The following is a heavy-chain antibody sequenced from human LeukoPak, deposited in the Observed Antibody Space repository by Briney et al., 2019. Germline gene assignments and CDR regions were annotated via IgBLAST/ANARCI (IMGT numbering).Heavy chain of an antibody. D-gene: IGHD2-2*01. J-gene: IGHJ6*02. CDR2: ISAYNGNT. CDR1: GYTFTSYG. Sequence: ASVKVSCKASGYTFTSYGISWVRQAPGQGLEWMGWISAYNGNTNYAQKLQDRVTMTTDTSTSTAYMELRSLRSDDTAVYYCARDLSYCTITSCSYYYYGMDVWGQGTTVTVSS. V-gene: IGHV1-18*01. CDR3: ARDLSYCTITSCSYYYYGMDV.